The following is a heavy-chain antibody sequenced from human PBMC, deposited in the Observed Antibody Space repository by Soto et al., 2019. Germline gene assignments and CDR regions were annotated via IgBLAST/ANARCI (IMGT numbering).Heavy chain of an antibody. J-gene: IGHJ4*02. CDR2: IKQDGSEK. V-gene: IGHV3-7*03. CDR3: VRGYSDYTDYFDY. Sequence: PGGSLRLSSAASGFTFSGFCMILVRQAPGKGLEWVAIIKQDGSEKYYVDSVTGRFIVSRDNAEKSLYLQMNSLRPEDTALYYCVRGYSDYTDYFDYWGQGTLVTVSS. D-gene: IGHD5-12*01. CDR1: GFTFSGFC.